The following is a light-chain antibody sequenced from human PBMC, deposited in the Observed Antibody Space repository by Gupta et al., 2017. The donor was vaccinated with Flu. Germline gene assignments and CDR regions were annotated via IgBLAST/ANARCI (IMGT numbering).Light chain of an antibody. V-gene: IGLV3-19*01. CDR2: GDN. J-gene: IGLJ3*02. CDR1: SLRSYS. CDR3: NSRDSSGNLPV. Sequence: SYELTQDPTVSVALGQTVRITCQGDSLRSYSTSWYQQKPGQAPVLVIYGDNRRPSEIPDRFSVSKSGNTASLTITGAQAADEADYYCNSRDSSGNLPVFGGGTKLTVL.